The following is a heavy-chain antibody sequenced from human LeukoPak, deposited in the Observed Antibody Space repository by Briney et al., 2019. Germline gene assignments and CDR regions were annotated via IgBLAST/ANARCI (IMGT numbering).Heavy chain of an antibody. J-gene: IGHJ5*02. CDR2: ISAYNGNT. CDR3: ARDLGWNYPNWFDP. D-gene: IGHD1-7*01. Sequence: ASVKVSCKASGYTLTSYGSSWVRQAPGQGLEWMGWISAYNGNTNYAQKLQGRVTMTTDTSTSTAYMELRSLSSDDTAVYYCARDLGWNYPNWFDPWGQGTLVTVSS. V-gene: IGHV1-18*01. CDR1: GYTLTSYG.